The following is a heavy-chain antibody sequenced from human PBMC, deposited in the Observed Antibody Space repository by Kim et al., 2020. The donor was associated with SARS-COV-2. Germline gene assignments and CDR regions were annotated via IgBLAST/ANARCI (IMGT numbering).Heavy chain of an antibody. CDR3: TTDMMN. D-gene: IGHD3-16*01. CDR2: SAGGTA. Sequence: SAGGTADYAAPVKGRFTISRDDSENTLYLQMNVLKTADTALYYCTTDMMNWGRGILVTVSS. V-gene: IGHV3-15*01. J-gene: IGHJ4*02.